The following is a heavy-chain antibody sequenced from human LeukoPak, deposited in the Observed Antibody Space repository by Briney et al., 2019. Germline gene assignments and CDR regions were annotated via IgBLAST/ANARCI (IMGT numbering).Heavy chain of an antibody. V-gene: IGHV3-7*01. CDR1: GLTFSSYS. CDR2: IKQDGSEK. Sequence: GGSLRLSCAASGLTFSSYSMNWVRQAPGKGLEWVANIKQDGSEKYYVDSVKGRFTISRDNAKNSLYLQMNSLRAEDTAVYYCARSLVLDVWGQGTLVTVSS. D-gene: IGHD2-2*01. CDR3: ARSLVLDV. J-gene: IGHJ4*02.